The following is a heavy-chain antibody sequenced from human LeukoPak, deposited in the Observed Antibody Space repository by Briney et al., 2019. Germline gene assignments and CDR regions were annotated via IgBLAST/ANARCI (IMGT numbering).Heavy chain of an antibody. D-gene: IGHD4-23*01. Sequence: SETLSLTCTVSGGSISSGDYYWSWIRQPPGKGLEWIGYIYYSGSTYYNPSLKSRVTISVDTSKNQFSLKLSSVTAADTAVYYCARDLPNEGNHLDYWGQGTLVTVSS. V-gene: IGHV4-30-4*01. CDR1: GGSISSGDYY. CDR2: IYYSGST. CDR3: ARDLPNEGNHLDY. J-gene: IGHJ4*02.